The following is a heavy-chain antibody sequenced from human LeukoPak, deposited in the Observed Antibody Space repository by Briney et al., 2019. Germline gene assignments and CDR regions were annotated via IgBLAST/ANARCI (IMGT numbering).Heavy chain of an antibody. CDR3: AKGKQQWWTFDALDV. CDR2: ISFDGSKI. J-gene: IGHJ3*01. CDR1: GFTFSTYV. D-gene: IGHD5-18*01. V-gene: IGHV3-30*18. Sequence: GGSLRLSCAASGFTFSTYVMHWVRQAPGKGLEWVALISFDGSKIYYADSVKGRFTISRDNSESTLSLQMNSLRPEDTSVYHCAKGKQQWWTFDALDVWGQGTVVTVSS.